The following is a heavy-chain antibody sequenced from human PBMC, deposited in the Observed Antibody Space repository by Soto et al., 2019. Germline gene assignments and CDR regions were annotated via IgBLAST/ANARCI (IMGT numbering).Heavy chain of an antibody. CDR3: ARSDILTGYSYRYFDY. CDR1: GFTFSAYS. V-gene: IGHV3-21*01. J-gene: IGHJ4*02. D-gene: IGHD3-9*01. CDR2: MTTSTNYI. Sequence: GGSLRLSCAASGFTFSAYSMNWVRQAPGRGLEWVSSMTTSTNYIYYADSVKGRFTISRDNTKNSLYLQMNSLRAEDTAGYYCARSDILTGYSYRYFDYWSQGTLVTVSS.